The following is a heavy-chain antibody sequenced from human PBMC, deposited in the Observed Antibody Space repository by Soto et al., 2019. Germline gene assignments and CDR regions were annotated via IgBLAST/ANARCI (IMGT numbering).Heavy chain of an antibody. Sequence: QVQLQESGPGLVKPSETLSLTCTVSGGSISSYYWSWIRQPPGKGLEWIGYIYYSGSTNYNPSLKSRVTISVDTSKNQFSLKLSSVTAADTAVYYCARHTLAVAADWYFDLWGRGTLVTVSS. D-gene: IGHD6-19*01. CDR2: IYYSGST. J-gene: IGHJ2*01. CDR1: GGSISSYY. CDR3: ARHTLAVAADWYFDL. V-gene: IGHV4-59*08.